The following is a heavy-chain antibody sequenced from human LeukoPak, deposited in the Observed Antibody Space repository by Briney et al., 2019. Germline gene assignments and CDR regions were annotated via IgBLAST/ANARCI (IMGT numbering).Heavy chain of an antibody. D-gene: IGHD3-10*01. J-gene: IGHJ4*02. CDR2: ISYDGSNK. V-gene: IGHV3-30*04. Sequence: GGSLRLSCGASGFTFRTYAMHWVRQAPGKGLEWVAVISYDGSNKYYADSVKGRFTISRDNSKNTLYLQMNSLRAEDTAVYYCARGKGYYHFDYWGQGTLVTVSS. CDR1: GFTFRTYA. CDR3: ARGKGYYHFDY.